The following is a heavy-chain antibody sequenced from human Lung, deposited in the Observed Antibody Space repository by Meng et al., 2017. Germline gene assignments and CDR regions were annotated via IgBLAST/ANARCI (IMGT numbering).Heavy chain of an antibody. CDR3: ARDEDISAAGKLFGDY. V-gene: IGHV1-2*06. J-gene: IGHJ4*02. CDR2: INPKGGDT. CDR1: GYNFPDYD. Sequence: ASVKVSCKASGYNFPDYDIHWVRRAPGQGLEWMGRINPKGGDTHYAQKFQARVTMTGDTSISTAYMELSGLRSDDTAMYYCARDEDISAAGKLFGDYWGQGTLVTISS. D-gene: IGHD6-25*01.